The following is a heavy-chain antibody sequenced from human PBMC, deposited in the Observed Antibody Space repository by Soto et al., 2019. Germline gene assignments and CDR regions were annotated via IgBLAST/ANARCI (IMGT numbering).Heavy chain of an antibody. CDR3: ARHYCRGGSCHSGMDV. V-gene: IGHV5-51*01. Sequence: GESLKISCKGSGYSFTSYWIGWVRQMPGKGLEWMGIIYPGDSDTRYSPSFQGQVTISADKSISTAYLQWSSLKASDTAMYYCARHYCRGGSCHSGMDVWGQGTTVTVSS. J-gene: IGHJ6*02. D-gene: IGHD2-15*01. CDR1: GYSFTSYW. CDR2: IYPGDSDT.